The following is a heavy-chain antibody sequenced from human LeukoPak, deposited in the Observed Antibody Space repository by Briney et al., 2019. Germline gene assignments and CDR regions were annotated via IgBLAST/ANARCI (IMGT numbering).Heavy chain of an antibody. V-gene: IGHV1-2*06. D-gene: IGHD6-13*01. CDR1: GYTFTGYY. CDR2: INPNTGGT. CDR3: AKVPPSITAAGNWLGP. Sequence: ASVKVSCKASGYTFTGYYIHWVRQAPGQGLEWMGRINPNTGGTDYAQKFQGRVTMTRDTSITTAYMELSRLTSDDTAIYYCAKVPPSITAAGNWLGPWGQGALVTVPS. J-gene: IGHJ5*02.